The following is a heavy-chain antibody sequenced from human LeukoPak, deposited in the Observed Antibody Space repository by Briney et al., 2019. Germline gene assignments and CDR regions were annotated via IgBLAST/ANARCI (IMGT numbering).Heavy chain of an antibody. CDR2: ISSSSSYI. CDR1: GFTFSSYS. V-gene: IGHV3-21*04. CDR3: ARDGDTTSKVDY. D-gene: IGHD7-27*01. Sequence: PGGSLRLSCAASGFTFSSYSMNWVRQAPGKGLEWVSSISSSSSYIYYADSVKGRFTISRDNAKNSLYLQMNSLRVEDTAVYYCARDGDTTSKVDYLGQGTLVTVSS. J-gene: IGHJ4*02.